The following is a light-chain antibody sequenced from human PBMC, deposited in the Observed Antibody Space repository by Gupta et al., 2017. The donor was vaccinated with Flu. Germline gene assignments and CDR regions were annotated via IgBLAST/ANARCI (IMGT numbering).Light chain of an antibody. CDR2: GAS. CDR1: QTVSSNY. CDR3: QYYGNIL. J-gene: IGKJ4*01. V-gene: IGKV3-20*01. Sequence: IVLTRSPGTLSLSPGERATLSCRASQTVSSNYLAWYQQKPGQAPRLLIYGASSRATGIPDRFSGSVSGTDFTLTINSLGPEDFAVYYCQYYGNILFGGGTKVEIE.